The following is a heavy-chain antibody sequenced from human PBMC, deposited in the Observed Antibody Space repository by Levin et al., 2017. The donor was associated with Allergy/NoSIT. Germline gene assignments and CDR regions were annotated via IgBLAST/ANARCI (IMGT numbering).Heavy chain of an antibody. J-gene: IGHJ6*02. Sequence: PGGSLRLSCAASGFTVSSNYMSWVRQAPGKGLEWVSVIYSGGSTYYADSVKGRFTISRDNSKNTLYLQMNSLRAEDTAVYYCARSSGTPLGGMDVWGQGTTVTVSS. D-gene: IGHD3-22*01. V-gene: IGHV3-66*01. CDR2: IYSGGST. CDR3: ARSSGTPLGGMDV. CDR1: GFTVSSNY.